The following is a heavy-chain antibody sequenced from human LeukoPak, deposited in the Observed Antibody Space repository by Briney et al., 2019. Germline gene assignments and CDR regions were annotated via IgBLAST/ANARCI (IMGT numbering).Heavy chain of an antibody. CDR1: GYSISNGYY. CDR2: IFHSGNT. V-gene: IGHV4-38-2*01. J-gene: IGHJ4*02. CDR3: ARFRRGWYFDY. D-gene: IGHD3-10*01. Sequence: SETLSLTCVVSGYSISNGYYWGWIRPPPGKGLEWIESIFHSGNTYYNPSLKSRVTMSVDTSKNQFSLRLTSETAADTAAYYCARFRRGWYFDYWSQGTLVTVSS.